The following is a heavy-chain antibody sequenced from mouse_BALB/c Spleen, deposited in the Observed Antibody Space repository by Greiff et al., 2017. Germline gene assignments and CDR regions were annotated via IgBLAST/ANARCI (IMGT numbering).Heavy chain of an antibody. J-gene: IGHJ3*01. D-gene: IGHD2-14*01. Sequence: EVKLVESGGGLVKPGGSLKLSCAASGFTFSSYAMSWVRQTPEKRLEWVASISSGGSTYYPDSVKGRFTISRDNARNILYLQMSSLGSEDTAMYYCARGSQVRRDSWFAYWGQGTLVTVSA. CDR3: ARGSQVRRDSWFAY. V-gene: IGHV5-6-5*01. CDR1: GFTFSSYA. CDR2: ISSGGST.